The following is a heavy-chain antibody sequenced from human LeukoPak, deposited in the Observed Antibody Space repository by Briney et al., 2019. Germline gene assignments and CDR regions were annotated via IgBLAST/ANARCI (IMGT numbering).Heavy chain of an antibody. V-gene: IGHV3-23*01. CDR3: AKDLMAARHLDY. CDR1: GLTFSSYA. CDR2: ISGSGDGT. J-gene: IGHJ4*02. D-gene: IGHD6-6*01. Sequence: GGSLRLSCAASGLTFSSYAMSWVRQAPGKGLEWVSGISGSGDGTYYADSVKGRLTISRDNSKDTLYLQMNSLRAEDTAVYYCAKDLMAARHLDYWGQGTLVTVSS.